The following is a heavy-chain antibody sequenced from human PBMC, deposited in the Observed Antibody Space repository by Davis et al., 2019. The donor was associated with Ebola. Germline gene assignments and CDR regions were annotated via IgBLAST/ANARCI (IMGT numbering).Heavy chain of an antibody. D-gene: IGHD6-13*01. Sequence: GESLKISCAASGFTFSSYGMHWDRQAPGKGLEWVAVIWYDGSNKYYADSVKGRFTISRDNSKNTLYLQMNSLRAEDTAVYYCARDGARYSSSYYYYYGMDVWGQGTTVTVSS. CDR1: GFTFSSYG. CDR3: ARDGARYSSSYYYYYGMDV. V-gene: IGHV3-33*01. J-gene: IGHJ6*02. CDR2: IWYDGSNK.